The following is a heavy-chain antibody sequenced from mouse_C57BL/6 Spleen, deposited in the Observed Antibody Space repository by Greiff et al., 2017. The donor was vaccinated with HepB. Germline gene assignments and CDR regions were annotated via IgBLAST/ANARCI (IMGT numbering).Heavy chain of an antibody. D-gene: IGHD2-3*01. V-gene: IGHV1-39*01. Sequence: VQLQQSGPELVKPGASVKISCKASGYSFTDYNMNWVKQSNGKSLEWIGVINPNYGTTSYNQKFKGKATLTVDQSSSTAYMQLNSLTSEDSAVYYCASPIIYDGYYGWFAYWGQGTLVTVSA. CDR2: INPNYGTT. J-gene: IGHJ3*01. CDR3: ASPIIYDGYYGWFAY. CDR1: GYSFTDYN.